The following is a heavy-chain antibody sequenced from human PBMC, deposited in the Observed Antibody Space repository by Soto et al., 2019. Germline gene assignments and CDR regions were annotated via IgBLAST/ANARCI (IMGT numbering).Heavy chain of an antibody. CDR3: ARLHYYDSRPSYYFDY. CDR2: IYPGDSDT. J-gene: IGHJ4*02. CDR1: GYSFSGYW. Sequence: GESLKISCKASGYSFSGYWVAWVLQMPWKGLEWMGIIYPGDSDTRYSPSFQGQVTISADKSISTAYLQWSSLKASDTAMYYCARLHYYDSRPSYYFDYWGQGTLVTVSS. D-gene: IGHD3-22*01. V-gene: IGHV5-51*01.